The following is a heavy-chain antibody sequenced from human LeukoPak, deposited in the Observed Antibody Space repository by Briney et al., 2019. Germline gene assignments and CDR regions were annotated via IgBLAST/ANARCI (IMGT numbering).Heavy chain of an antibody. CDR2: ISYDGSNK. CDR3: ARDEYLWSGYYPNQAFDY. CDR1: GFTFSSYG. Sequence: GGSLRLSCAASGFTFSSYGIHWVRQAPGKGLEWVAVISYDGSNKYYADSVKGRFTISRDNAKNSLYLQMNSLRAEDTAVYYCARDEYLWSGYYPNQAFDYWGQGTLVTVSS. J-gene: IGHJ4*02. D-gene: IGHD3-3*01. V-gene: IGHV3-30*03.